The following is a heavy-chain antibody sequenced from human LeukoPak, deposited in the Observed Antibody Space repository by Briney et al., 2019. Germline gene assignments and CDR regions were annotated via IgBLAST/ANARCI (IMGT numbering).Heavy chain of an antibody. CDR2: IYYSGST. V-gene: IGHV4-31*03. D-gene: IGHD3-16*01. Sequence: SQTLSLTCTVSGGSISSGGYYWSWIRQHPGKGLEWIGYIYYSGSTYYNPSLKSRVTISVDTSKNQFSLKLSSVPAADTAVYYCAVGDTPYCVDYWGQGTLVTVSS. CDR3: AVGDTPYCVDY. CDR1: GGSISSGGYY. J-gene: IGHJ4*02.